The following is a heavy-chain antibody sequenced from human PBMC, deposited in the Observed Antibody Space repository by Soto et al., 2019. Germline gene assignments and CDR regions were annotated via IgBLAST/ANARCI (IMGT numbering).Heavy chain of an antibody. D-gene: IGHD6-13*01. V-gene: IGHV4-39*02. Sequence: SETLSLTCDVSGGPVGYTSFYWGWLCQSPGKGLEWIGSVHHSVTTYYNPSLKGRVTISMDTSKNQFSLRLTSVTAADTAVYYCARDTSSTSLRAEYFQFWGQGTQVTVSS. CDR1: GGPVGYTSFY. CDR3: ARDTSSTSLRAEYFQF. CDR2: VHHSVTT. J-gene: IGHJ1*01.